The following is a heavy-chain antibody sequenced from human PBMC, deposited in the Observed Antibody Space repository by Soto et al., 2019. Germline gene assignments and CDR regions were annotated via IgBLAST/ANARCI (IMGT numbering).Heavy chain of an antibody. Sequence: PSETMSLTCSVSGVSISRSNWWTWVSQTPGKGLEWIGELYPSGGATYNPSLQNRVTISVDYSKNHLSLTLTSVTAADTAVYYCARCLHCSNGGRFDPWGQGALVTVSS. CDR2: LYPSGGA. V-gene: IGHV4-4*02. D-gene: IGHD2-8*01. CDR3: ARCLHCSNGGRFDP. CDR1: GVSISRSNW. J-gene: IGHJ5*02.